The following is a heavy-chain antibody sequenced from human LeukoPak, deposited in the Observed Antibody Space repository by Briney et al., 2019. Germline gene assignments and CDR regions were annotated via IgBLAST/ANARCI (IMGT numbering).Heavy chain of an antibody. Sequence: GASVKVSCKGSGYTFSAYVLHWVRQAPGQSLEWMGWINGGNGETRYSENFHGRVTITRDAPAKTSYMELSSLGLEDTAVYYCARRWWDLGEIPFWGQGTLVTVSS. CDR1: GYTFSAYV. D-gene: IGHD1-26*01. J-gene: IGHJ4*02. CDR2: INGGNGET. V-gene: IGHV1-3*01. CDR3: ARRWWDLGEIPF.